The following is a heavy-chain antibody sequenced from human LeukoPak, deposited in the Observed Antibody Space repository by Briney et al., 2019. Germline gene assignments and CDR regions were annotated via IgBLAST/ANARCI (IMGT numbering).Heavy chain of an antibody. J-gene: IGHJ4*02. Sequence: ASVKVSCKASGYTFTGYYMHWVRQDPGQGLEWMGWINPNSGGTNYAQKFQGRVTMTRDTSISTAYMELSRLRSDDTAVYYCARDNGSGWSNLYYFDYWGQGTLVTVSS. CDR1: GYTFTGYY. CDR2: INPNSGGT. D-gene: IGHD6-19*01. CDR3: ARDNGSGWSNLYYFDY. V-gene: IGHV1-2*02.